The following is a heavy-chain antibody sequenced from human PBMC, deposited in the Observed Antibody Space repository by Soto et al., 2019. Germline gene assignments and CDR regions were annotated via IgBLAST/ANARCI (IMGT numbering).Heavy chain of an antibody. Sequence: PGGSLRLSCAASGFTFSSYAMSWVRQAPGKGLEWVSAISGSGGSTYYADSVKGRFTISRDNSKNTLYLQMNSLRAEDTAVYYCAKRRFDILTGYSSLTSGYYFDYWGQGTLVTVSS. CDR2: ISGSGGST. D-gene: IGHD3-9*01. V-gene: IGHV3-23*01. CDR3: AKRRFDILTGYSSLTSGYYFDY. CDR1: GFTFSSYA. J-gene: IGHJ4*02.